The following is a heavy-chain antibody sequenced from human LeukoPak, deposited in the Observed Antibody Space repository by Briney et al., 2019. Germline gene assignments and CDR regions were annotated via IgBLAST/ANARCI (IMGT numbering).Heavy chain of an antibody. Sequence: SETLSLTCTVSGGSISSYYWSWIRQPPGKGLEWVGYIYYSGSTNYNPSLKSRVTISVETSKNQFSLKLSSVTAADTAVYYCARVNCTNGVCYNSRGWFDPWGQGTLVTVSS. CDR3: ARVNCTNGVCYNSRGWFDP. D-gene: IGHD2-8*01. J-gene: IGHJ5*02. CDR1: GGSISSYY. CDR2: IYYSGST. V-gene: IGHV4-59*01.